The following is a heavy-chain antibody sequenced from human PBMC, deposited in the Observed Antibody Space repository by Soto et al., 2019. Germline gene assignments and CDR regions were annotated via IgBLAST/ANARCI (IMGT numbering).Heavy chain of an antibody. CDR1: GFTFSSYV. D-gene: IGHD3-10*01. Sequence: GGSLRLSCAVSGFTFSSYVMSWVRQAPGKGLEWVSSISGSGGSIYYADAVKGRFTISRDNSKSTLYLQMNSLRAEDTAVYYCAKHDYGSGSSKPKGGMDVWGQGTTVTVSS. J-gene: IGHJ6*02. CDR2: ISGSGGSI. CDR3: AKHDYGSGSSKPKGGMDV. V-gene: IGHV3-23*01.